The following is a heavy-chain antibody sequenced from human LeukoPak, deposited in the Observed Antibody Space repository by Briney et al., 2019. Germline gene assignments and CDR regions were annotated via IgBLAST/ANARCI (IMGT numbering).Heavy chain of an antibody. J-gene: IGHJ1*01. D-gene: IGHD3-22*01. Sequence: SETLSLTCAVYGGSFSGYHWGWIRQPPGKGLEWIGSIYHSGSTYYNPSLKSRVTISVGTSKNQFSLKLRSVTAADTAVYYCARVVQSTDSSGFYLPEYFQHWGQGTLVTVSS. V-gene: IGHV4-38-2*01. CDR2: IYHSGST. CDR1: GGSFSGYH. CDR3: ARVVQSTDSSGFYLPEYFQH.